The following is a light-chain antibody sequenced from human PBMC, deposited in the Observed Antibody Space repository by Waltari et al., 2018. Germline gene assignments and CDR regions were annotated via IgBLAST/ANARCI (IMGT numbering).Light chain of an antibody. CDR3: AVWDDSLGTFV. CDR2: RDN. J-gene: IGLJ1*01. V-gene: IGLV1-47*01. CDR1: RSNVGFHS. Sequence: QSVLTQPPSASGTPGQRVTIPCSGRRSNVGFHSVYWYQQIPGTAPKLLIYRDNQRPSGVPDRFSGSKSGASASLAVSGLRSEDEADYYCAVWDDSLGTFVFGTGTQVTVL.